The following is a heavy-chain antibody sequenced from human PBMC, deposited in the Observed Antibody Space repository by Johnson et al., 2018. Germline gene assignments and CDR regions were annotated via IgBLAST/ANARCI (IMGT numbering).Heavy chain of an antibody. CDR2: ISYDGSNK. Sequence: QVRLVESGGGVVQPGRSLRLSCAASGFTFSSYGMHWVRQAPGKGLAWVAVISYDGSNKYYADSVKGRFTISRDNSKNTLYLQMKSLRAEDTAVYYCAKVPYSSSSHPQHWGQGTLVTVSS. V-gene: IGHV3-30*18. CDR3: AKVPYSSSSHPQH. J-gene: IGHJ1*01. CDR1: GFTFSSYG. D-gene: IGHD6-6*01.